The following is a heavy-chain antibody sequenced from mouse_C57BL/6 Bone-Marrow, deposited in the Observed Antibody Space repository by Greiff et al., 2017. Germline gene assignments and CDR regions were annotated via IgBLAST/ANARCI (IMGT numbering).Heavy chain of an antibody. CDR3: VRDYDDTFDY. D-gene: IGHD2-12*01. Sequence: VQLVESGGGLVQPTGSLKLSCAASGFTFNTYAMHWVRQAPGKGLEWVARIRSKRSNYATYYADSVKTRFTISGDDSQSMLYLQMNKLHTDDTDMYCWVRDYDDTFDYWGQGTTLTVSS. CDR1: GFTFNTYA. V-gene: IGHV10-3*01. J-gene: IGHJ2*01. CDR2: IRSKRSNYAT.